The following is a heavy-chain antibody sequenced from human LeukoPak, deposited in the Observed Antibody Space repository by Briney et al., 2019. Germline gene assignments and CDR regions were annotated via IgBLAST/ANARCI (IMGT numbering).Heavy chain of an antibody. V-gene: IGHV3-21*01. CDR1: GFTFSSYA. J-gene: IGHJ4*02. CDR2: ISSSSSYI. D-gene: IGHD3-10*01. CDR3: AREGYYGSGISAFYYFDY. Sequence: TGGSLRLSCAASGFTFSSYAMSWVRQAPVKGLEWVSSISSSSSYIYYADSVKSRFTISRDNAKNSLYLQMNSLRAEDTAVYYCAREGYYGSGISAFYYFDYWGQGTLVTVSS.